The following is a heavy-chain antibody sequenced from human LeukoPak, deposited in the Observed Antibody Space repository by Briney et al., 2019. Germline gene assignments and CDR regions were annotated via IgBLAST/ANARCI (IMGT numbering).Heavy chain of an antibody. CDR3: ARPNRGPWLNFDY. CDR2: INPSGGST. V-gene: IGHV1-46*01. CDR1: GYTFTSYY. J-gene: IGHJ4*02. D-gene: IGHD3-22*01. Sequence: ASVKVSCKASGYTFTSYYMHWVRQAPGQGLEWMGIINPSGGSTSYAQKFQGRVTMTRDMSTSTVYMELSRLRSDDTAVYYCARPNRGPWLNFDYWGQGTLVTVSS.